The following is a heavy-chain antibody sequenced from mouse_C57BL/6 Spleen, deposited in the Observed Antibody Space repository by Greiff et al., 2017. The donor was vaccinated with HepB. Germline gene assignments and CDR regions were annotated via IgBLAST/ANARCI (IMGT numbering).Heavy chain of an antibody. CDR2: IDPSDSYT. CDR3: ARKGASYGSSPYYDAMDY. Sequence: QVQLQQSGAELVKPGASVKLSCKASGYTFTSYWMQWVKQRPGQGLEWIGEIDPSDSYTNYNQKFKGKATLTVDTSSSTAYMQLSSLTSEDSAVYYWARKGASYGSSPYYDAMDYWGQGTSVTVSS. CDR1: GYTFTSYW. J-gene: IGHJ4*01. D-gene: IGHD1-1*01. V-gene: IGHV1-50*01.